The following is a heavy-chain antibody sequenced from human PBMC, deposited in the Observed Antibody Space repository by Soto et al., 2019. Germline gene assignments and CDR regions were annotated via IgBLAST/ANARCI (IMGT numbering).Heavy chain of an antibody. D-gene: IGHD2-21*02. Sequence: GPLRLCCAAAEFILSNYDVHWVRQTSGHGLEWFARIGVVGDTNYSGSVKGRFTISRQNARNSFFLQMNSLIAGDTAVYFCVRGLPGGFDPSGQGPLVTVSS. J-gene: IGHJ5*02. CDR2: IGVVGDT. CDR3: VRGLPGGFDP. V-gene: IGHV3-13*01. CDR1: EFILSNYD.